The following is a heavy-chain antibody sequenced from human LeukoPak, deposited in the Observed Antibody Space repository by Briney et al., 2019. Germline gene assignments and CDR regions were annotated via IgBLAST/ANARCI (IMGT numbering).Heavy chain of an antibody. J-gene: IGHJ4*02. CDR1: GGTFSSYA. V-gene: IGHV1-69*13. CDR3: ATVVAATEGSYFDY. Sequence: SVKVSCKTSGGTFSSYAISWVRQAPGQGLEWMGGIIPIFGTANYAQKFQGRVTITADESTSTAYMELSSLRSEDTAVYYCATVVAATEGSYFDYWGQGTLVTASS. CDR2: IIPIFGTA. D-gene: IGHD2-15*01.